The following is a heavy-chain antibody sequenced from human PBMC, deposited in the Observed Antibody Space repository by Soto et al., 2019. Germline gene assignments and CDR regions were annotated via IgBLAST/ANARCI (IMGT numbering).Heavy chain of an antibody. CDR3: ARLVITGEFDY. Sequence: ASVKVSCKASGYNFADYHIHWVRQAPGQGFEWMGWINPESGDTKCAQNFQGWVTMTTDTSSSTAYLGLRRLLSDDTAVYFCARLVITGEFDYWGQGTLVTVSS. V-gene: IGHV1-2*04. CDR2: INPESGDT. J-gene: IGHJ4*02. CDR1: GYNFADYH. D-gene: IGHD3-22*01.